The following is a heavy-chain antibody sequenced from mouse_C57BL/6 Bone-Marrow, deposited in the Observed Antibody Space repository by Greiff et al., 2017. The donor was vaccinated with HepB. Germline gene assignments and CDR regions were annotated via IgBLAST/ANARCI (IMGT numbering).Heavy chain of an antibody. CDR2: INPYNGGT. D-gene: IGHD2-3*01. V-gene: IGHV1-19*01. Sequence: EVQLQQSGPVLVKPGASVKMSCKASGYTFTDYYMNWVKQSHGKSLEWIGVINPYNGGTSYNQKFKGKATLTVDKSSSTAYMELNSLTSEDSAVYYGARGKWLLRGIAYWGQGTLVTVSA. CDR3: ARGKWLLRGIAY. J-gene: IGHJ3*01. CDR1: GYTFTDYY.